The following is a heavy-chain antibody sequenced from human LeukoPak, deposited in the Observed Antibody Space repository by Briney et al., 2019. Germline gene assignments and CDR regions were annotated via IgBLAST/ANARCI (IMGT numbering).Heavy chain of an antibody. D-gene: IGHD5-12*01. J-gene: IGHJ3*02. V-gene: IGHV1-69*13. CDR2: IIPIFGTA. Sequence: SVKVSCKASGYTFTSYGISWVRQAPGQGLEWMGGIIPIFGTANYAQKFQGRVTITADESTSTAYMELSSLRSEDTAVYYCARGSGYDGMDDAFDIWGQGTMVTVSS. CDR3: ARGSGYDGMDDAFDI. CDR1: GYTFTSYG.